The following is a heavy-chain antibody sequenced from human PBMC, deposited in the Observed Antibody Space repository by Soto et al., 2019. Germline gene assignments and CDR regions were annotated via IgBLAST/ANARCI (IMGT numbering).Heavy chain of an antibody. Sequence: EVQLVESGGGLVQPGRSLRLSCAASGFTFDDYAMHWVRQPPGKGLEWVSGITWNSGSKDYAVSVKGRFTISRDNRKNSLYLQMNSLRGEDTALYYCTTTYPNDDSRVVAYWGQGTLVTVSS. CDR1: GFTFDDYA. CDR3: TTTYPNDDSRVVAY. CDR2: ITWNSGSK. J-gene: IGHJ4*02. V-gene: IGHV3-9*01. D-gene: IGHD1-1*01.